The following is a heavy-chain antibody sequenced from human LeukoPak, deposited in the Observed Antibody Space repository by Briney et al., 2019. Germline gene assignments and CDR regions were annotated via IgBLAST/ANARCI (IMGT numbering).Heavy chain of an antibody. CDR3: ARGRRIAAAGTGYFDY. CDR1: GGFNRSYY. CDR2: MYYSERT. Sequence: SETLSLTCTVSGGFNRSYYWSWIRHPPGKALQWLGYMYYSERTNYNPSLKSRVTISVDTSKNQFSLKMSSVTAADTAVYYCARGRRIAAAGTGYFDYWGQGTQVTVSS. D-gene: IGHD6-13*01. V-gene: IGHV4-59*12. J-gene: IGHJ4*02.